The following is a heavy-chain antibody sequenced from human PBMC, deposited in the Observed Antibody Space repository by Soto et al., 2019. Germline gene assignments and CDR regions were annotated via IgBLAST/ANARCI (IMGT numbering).Heavy chain of an antibody. J-gene: IGHJ4*02. V-gene: IGHV1-18*01. Sequence: QVQLEQSGAEVKKSGASVKVSCKASGYIFSTHGINWLRQAPGQGLEWMGWINPYNGKTNYAQKFQGRDTMTTETSRKTAYMELRSLRSDDTAVYYCARVQIVVVVGGTPADYWGQGTLVTVAS. CDR1: GYIFSTHG. CDR2: INPYNGKT. D-gene: IGHD2-15*01. CDR3: ARVQIVVVVGGTPADY.